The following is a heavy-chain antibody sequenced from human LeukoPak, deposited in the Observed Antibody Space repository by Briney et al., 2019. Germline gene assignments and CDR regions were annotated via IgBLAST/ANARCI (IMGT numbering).Heavy chain of an antibody. Sequence: ASVKVSCKASGYTFTSYAMHWVRQAPGQRLEWMGWINAGNGNTKYSQKFQGRVTITRDTSASTAYMELSSLRSEDTAVYYCARGDYYDFWSGYLVGLGPGGMDVWGQGTTVTVSS. CDR3: ARGDYYDFWSGYLVGLGPGGMDV. D-gene: IGHD3-3*01. CDR2: INAGNGNT. CDR1: GYTFTSYA. V-gene: IGHV1-3*01. J-gene: IGHJ6*02.